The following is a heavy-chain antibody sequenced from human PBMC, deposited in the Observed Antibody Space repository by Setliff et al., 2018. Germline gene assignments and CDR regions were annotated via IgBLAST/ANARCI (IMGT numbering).Heavy chain of an antibody. V-gene: IGHV3-23*01. CDR3: AKDKDVRVDYFDY. CDR2: INVGGTNT. Sequence: PAGSLRLSCAASGFTFSSFAMSWVRQAPGKRLEWVSIINVGGTNTYYRDSVKGRFTISRDNSKSTLYLQMNSLRAEDTAIYYCAKDKDVRVDYFDYWGPGTLVTVSS. D-gene: IGHD3-10*01. CDR1: GFTFSSFA. J-gene: IGHJ4*02.